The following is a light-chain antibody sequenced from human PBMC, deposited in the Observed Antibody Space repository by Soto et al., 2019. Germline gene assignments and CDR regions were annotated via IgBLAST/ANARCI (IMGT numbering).Light chain of an antibody. J-gene: IGKJ1*01. CDR2: DAS. CDR3: QQYASAPLT. V-gene: IGKV3-20*01. Sequence: EIVMTQSPATLSVSPGERATLSCRASQSVSSNLAWYQQKAGQAPRLVIYDASTRATGIPDRFSASGSGTDFTLTISRLEPEDFAVYFCQQYASAPLTSGQGTKVDIK. CDR1: QSVSSN.